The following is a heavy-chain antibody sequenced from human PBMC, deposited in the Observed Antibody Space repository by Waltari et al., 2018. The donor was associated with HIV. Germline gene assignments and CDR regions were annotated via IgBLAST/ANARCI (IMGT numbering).Heavy chain of an antibody. Sequence: EVQLLQSGAEVKKPGESLKISCTGSGYSFTSYWIGRVRQMPGKGLEWMGIIYPGDSDTRYSPSFQGQVTISADKSISTAYLQWSSLKASDTAMYYCARPLGYCSSTSCQTYFDYWGQGTLVTVSS. CDR1: GYSFTSYW. V-gene: IGHV5-51*01. CDR2: IYPGDSDT. J-gene: IGHJ4*02. CDR3: ARPLGYCSSTSCQTYFDY. D-gene: IGHD2-2*01.